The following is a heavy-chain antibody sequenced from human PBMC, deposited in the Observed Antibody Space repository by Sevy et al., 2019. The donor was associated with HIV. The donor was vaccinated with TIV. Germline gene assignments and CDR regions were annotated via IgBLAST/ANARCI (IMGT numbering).Heavy chain of an antibody. CDR3: ARVDSSGWYSDY. Sequence: GGSLRLSCAASGFTFSSYSMNWVRQAPGKGLEWVSYISSSSSTIYYADSVKGRFTISRDIAKNSLYLQMNSLRDEDTAVYYCARVDSSGWYSDYWGQRTLVTVSS. CDR2: ISSSSSTI. J-gene: IGHJ4*02. V-gene: IGHV3-48*02. CDR1: GFTFSSYS. D-gene: IGHD6-19*01.